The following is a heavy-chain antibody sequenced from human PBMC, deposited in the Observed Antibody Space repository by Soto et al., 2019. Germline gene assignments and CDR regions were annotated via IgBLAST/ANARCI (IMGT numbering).Heavy chain of an antibody. CDR2: IKQDGSEK. J-gene: IGHJ3*02. CDR1: GFTFSSYW. D-gene: IGHD2-15*01. CDR3: ARVGQPLLRAFDI. Sequence: GGSLRLSCAASGFTFSSYWMSWVRQAPGKGLEWVANIKQDGSEKYYVDSVKGRFTISRDNAKNSLYLQMNSLRAEDTAVYYCARVGQPLLRAFDIWGQGTMVTVSS. V-gene: IGHV3-7*01.